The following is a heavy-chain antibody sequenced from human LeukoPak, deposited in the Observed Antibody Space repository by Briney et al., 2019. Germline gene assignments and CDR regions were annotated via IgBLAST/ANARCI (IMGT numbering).Heavy chain of an antibody. CDR2: ISSSSTTR. CDR1: GFTFSSCS. CDR3: ARDPHIAAAGTIFDY. J-gene: IGHJ4*02. D-gene: IGHD6-13*01. V-gene: IGHV3-48*02. Sequence: GGSLRLSCVVSGFTFSSCSMNWVRQAPGKGLEWVSYISSSSTTRYYADSVKGRFTISRDNAKNSLYLQMNSLGDEDSAVYYCARDPHIAAAGTIFDYWGQGTLVTVSS.